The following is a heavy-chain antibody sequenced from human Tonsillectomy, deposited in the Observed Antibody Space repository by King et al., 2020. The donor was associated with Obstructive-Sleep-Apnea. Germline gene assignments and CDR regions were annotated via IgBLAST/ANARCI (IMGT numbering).Heavy chain of an antibody. CDR3: ARDGDGYNWDCFDY. CDR2: IKQDGSEK. J-gene: IGHJ4*02. CDR1: GFTFSSYW. Sequence: VQLVEAGGGLVQPGGSLRLSCAASGFTFSSYWMSWVRQAPGEGLEWVANIKQDGSEKYFVDSVKGRFTISRDNAKNSLYLQMNSLRAEDTAVYYCARDGDGYNWDCFDYWGQGTLVTVSS. D-gene: IGHD5-24*01. V-gene: IGHV3-7*01.